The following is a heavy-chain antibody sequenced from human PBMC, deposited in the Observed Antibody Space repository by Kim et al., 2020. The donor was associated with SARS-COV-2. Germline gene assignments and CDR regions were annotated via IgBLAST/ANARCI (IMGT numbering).Heavy chain of an antibody. D-gene: IGHD4-17*01. J-gene: IGHJ2*01. CDR3: AKNYGHYNSWYFDL. V-gene: IGHV3-23*01. Sequence: AHSGKARVTISRENSTTTLYLQMNGLGAEDTAVYYCAKNYGHYNSWYFDLWGRGTLVTVSS.